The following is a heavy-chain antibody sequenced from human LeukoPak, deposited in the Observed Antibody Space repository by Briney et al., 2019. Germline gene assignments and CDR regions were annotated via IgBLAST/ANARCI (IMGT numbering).Heavy chain of an antibody. Sequence: SETLSLSCTVSGGSISSGGYYWSWIRRHPGKGLEWIGYIYYSGSTYYNPSLKRRVTMSVDTSKNQFSLKLSSVTAADTAVYYCARDQTATHYFDYWGQGTLVTVSS. J-gene: IGHJ4*02. CDR3: ARDQTATHYFDY. CDR2: IYYSGST. V-gene: IGHV4-31*03. D-gene: IGHD1-14*01. CDR1: GGSISSGGYY.